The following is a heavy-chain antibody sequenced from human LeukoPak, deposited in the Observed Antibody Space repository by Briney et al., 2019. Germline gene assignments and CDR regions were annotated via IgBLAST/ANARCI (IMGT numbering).Heavy chain of an antibody. CDR2: ISGSGGCT. J-gene: IGHJ4*02. CDR1: GFTFSSYA. V-gene: IGHV3-23*01. CDR3: AKGYYDYVWGSYYFDY. Sequence: GGSLRLSCAASGFTFSSYAMSWVRQAPGKGLEWVSAISGSGGCTYYADSVKGRFTISRDNSRDTLYLQMNSLRAEDTAVYYCAKGYYDYVWGSYYFDYWGQGTLVTVSS. D-gene: IGHD3-16*01.